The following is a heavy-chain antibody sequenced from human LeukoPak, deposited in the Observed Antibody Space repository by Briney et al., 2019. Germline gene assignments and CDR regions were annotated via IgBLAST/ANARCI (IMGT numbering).Heavy chain of an antibody. V-gene: IGHV1-2*02. CDR3: ANGPGSGSWYSWFDP. J-gene: IGHJ5*02. D-gene: IGHD6-13*01. Sequence: ASVKVSCKASGYTFTGYYMHWVRQAPGQGLEWMGWINPNSGGTNYAQKFQGRVTMTRDTSISTAYMELSRLRSDDTAVYYCANGPGSGSWYSWFDPWGQGTLVTVSS. CDR2: INPNSGGT. CDR1: GYTFTGYY.